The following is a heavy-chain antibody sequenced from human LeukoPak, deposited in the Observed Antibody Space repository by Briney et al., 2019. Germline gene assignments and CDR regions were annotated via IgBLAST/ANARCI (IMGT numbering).Heavy chain of an antibody. J-gene: IGHJ3*02. V-gene: IGHV4-61*02. CDR2: IYTSGST. Sequence: PSETLSLTCTVSGGSISSGSYYWSWIRQPAGKGLEWIGRIYTSGSTNYNPSLKSRVTISVDTSKNQFSLKLSSVTAADTAVYYCARDRLYYDTAFDIWGQGTMVTVSS. CDR3: ARDRLYYDTAFDI. CDR1: GGSISSGSYY. D-gene: IGHD3-22*01.